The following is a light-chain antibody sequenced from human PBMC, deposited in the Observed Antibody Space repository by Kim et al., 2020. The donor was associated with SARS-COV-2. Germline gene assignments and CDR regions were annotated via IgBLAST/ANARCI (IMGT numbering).Light chain of an antibody. J-gene: IGLJ1*01. CDR3: ASHGGYDYV. Sequence: LAVAISGSGTSGDFGSYKYVSWYQQHPGKSPKLIIYEVTKRPSGVPDRFSGSMSGNTASLTVSGLQAEDEADYYCASHGGYDYVFGTGTKVTVL. CDR2: EVT. CDR1: SGDFGSYKY. V-gene: IGLV2-8*01.